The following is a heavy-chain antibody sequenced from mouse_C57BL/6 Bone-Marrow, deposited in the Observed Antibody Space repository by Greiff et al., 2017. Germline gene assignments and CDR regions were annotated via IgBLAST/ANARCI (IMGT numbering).Heavy chain of an antibody. Sequence: QVQLQQPGAELVKPGASVKMSCKASGYTFTSYWITWVKQRPGQGLEWIGDIYPGSGSTNYNEKFKSKATLTVDTSSSTAYMQLSSLTSEDSAVYYCARSPSTTVVAPGVDYWGQGTSVTVSS. CDR3: ARSPSTTVVAPGVDY. D-gene: IGHD1-1*01. J-gene: IGHJ4*01. V-gene: IGHV1-55*01. CDR1: GYTFTSYW. CDR2: IYPGSGST.